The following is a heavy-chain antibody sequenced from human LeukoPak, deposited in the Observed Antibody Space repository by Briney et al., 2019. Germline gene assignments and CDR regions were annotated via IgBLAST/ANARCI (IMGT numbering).Heavy chain of an antibody. Sequence: SETLSLTCTVSGGSISSSSYSWGWIRQPPGRSLEWIGSVYYTENTYYNPSLKSRVTISMDTSKNQFSLKLNSVTAADTAVYYCARHSHDYVIWFDPWGQGTLVTVSS. V-gene: IGHV4-39*01. J-gene: IGHJ5*02. CDR2: VYYTENT. D-gene: IGHD4-17*01. CDR3: ARHSHDYVIWFDP. CDR1: GGSISSSSYS.